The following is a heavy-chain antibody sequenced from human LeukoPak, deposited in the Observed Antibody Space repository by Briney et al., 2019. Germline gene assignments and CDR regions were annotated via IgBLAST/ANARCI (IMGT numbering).Heavy chain of an antibody. CDR3: AQRGGDY. CDR1: GFTFSNYA. Sequence: GGSLRLSCAASGFTFSNYAMSWVRQTPGKGLEWVSGIGASGSTTYYADSVKGRFTISRDNSKNTLYLQINSLTAEDTAVYYCAQRGGDYWGQGTLVTVSS. J-gene: IGHJ4*02. CDR2: IGASGSTT. V-gene: IGHV3-23*01. D-gene: IGHD3-10*01.